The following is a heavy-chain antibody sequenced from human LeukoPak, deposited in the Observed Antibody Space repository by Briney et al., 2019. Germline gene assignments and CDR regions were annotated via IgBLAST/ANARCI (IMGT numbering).Heavy chain of an antibody. CDR3: AKAPVTSCRGAYCYPFDY. Sequence: SGGSLRLSCAASGFTFSSYAMHWVRQAPGKGLEYVSVISSNGGSTYYANSVKGRFTISRDNAKNSLYLQMNSLRAEDTAVYYCAKAPVTSCRGAYCYPFDYWGQGTLVTVSS. CDR2: ISSNGGST. CDR1: GFTFSSYA. D-gene: IGHD2-21*01. V-gene: IGHV3-64*01. J-gene: IGHJ4*02.